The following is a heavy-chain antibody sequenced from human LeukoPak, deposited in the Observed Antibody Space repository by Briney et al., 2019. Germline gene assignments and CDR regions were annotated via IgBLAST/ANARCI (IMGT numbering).Heavy chain of an antibody. CDR2: ISSSSSYI. Sequence: PGGSLRLSCAASGFTFSNYWMHWVRQAPGKGLEWVSSISSSSSYIYYAEPVKGRFTVFRDNAKNSLYLQMNSLRVEDTAVYYCARDPINIATAANGFDYWGQGTLVTVSS. V-gene: IGHV3-21*01. J-gene: IGHJ4*02. CDR3: ARDPINIATAANGFDY. CDR1: GFTFSNYW. D-gene: IGHD6-13*01.